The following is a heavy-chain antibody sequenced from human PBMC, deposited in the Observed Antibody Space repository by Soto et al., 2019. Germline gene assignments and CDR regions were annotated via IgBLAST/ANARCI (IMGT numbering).Heavy chain of an antibody. Sequence: SETLSLTCSVSGGSVSSANNYWSWVRQPPGKGLEWIGYIYNSGSTNYNPSLTRRLTISVDTSKNQFSLKLSSVTAADTAVYYCTRGRTTTLDWGQGTLVTVS. D-gene: IGHD4-17*01. CDR1: GGSVSSANNY. V-gene: IGHV4-61*01. CDR3: TRGRTTTLD. J-gene: IGHJ4*02. CDR2: IYNSGST.